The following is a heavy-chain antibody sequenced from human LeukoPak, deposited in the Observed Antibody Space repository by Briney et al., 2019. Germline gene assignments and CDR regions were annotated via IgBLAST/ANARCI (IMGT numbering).Heavy chain of an antibody. J-gene: IGHJ3*02. CDR1: GGSISSYY. D-gene: IGHD1-1*01. CDR3: AAFLLQQINVFDI. V-gene: IGHV4-59*01. CDR2: IYYSGST. Sequence: SETLSLTCTVSGGSISSYYWSWIRQPPRKGLEWIGDIYYSGSTNYNPSLKSRVTISVYTSKNQFSLKLSSVTAADTAVYYCAAFLLQQINVFDIWGQGTMVTVSS.